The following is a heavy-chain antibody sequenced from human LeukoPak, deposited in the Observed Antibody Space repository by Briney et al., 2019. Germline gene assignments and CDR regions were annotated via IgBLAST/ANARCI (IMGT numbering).Heavy chain of an antibody. V-gene: IGHV1-69*13. J-gene: IGHJ4*02. CDR2: IIPIFGTA. Sequence: GASVKVSCKASGGTFSSYAISWVRQAPGQGLEWMGGIIPIFGTANYAQKFQGRVTITADESTSTAYMELSSLRSEDTAVYYCARDLGIAAAGSYFDYWGQGTLVTVSS. CDR1: GGTFSSYA. CDR3: ARDLGIAAAGSYFDY. D-gene: IGHD6-13*01.